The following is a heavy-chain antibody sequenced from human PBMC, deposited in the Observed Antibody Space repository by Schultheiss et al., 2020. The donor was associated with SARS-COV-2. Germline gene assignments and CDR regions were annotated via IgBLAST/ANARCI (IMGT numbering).Heavy chain of an antibody. J-gene: IGHJ4*02. CDR3: ARGLPYYGSGSYDY. V-gene: IGHV4-38-2*01. CDR1: GYSISSGYY. D-gene: IGHD3-10*01. CDR2: IYHSGST. Sequence: SETLSLTCAVSGYSISSGYYWGWIRQPPGKGLEWIGSIYHSGSTYYNPSLKSRVTISVDTSKNQFSLKLSSVTAADTAVYYCARGLPYYGSGSYDYWGQGTLVTVSS.